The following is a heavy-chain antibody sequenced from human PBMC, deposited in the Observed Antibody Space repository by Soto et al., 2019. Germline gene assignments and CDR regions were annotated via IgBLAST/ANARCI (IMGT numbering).Heavy chain of an antibody. CDR2: ISYDGSNK. V-gene: IGHV3-30*18. CDR3: AKDNSVGLRYFDWLFDY. CDR1: GFTFSSYG. J-gene: IGHJ4*02. D-gene: IGHD3-9*01. Sequence: GGSLRLSCAASGFTFSSYGMHWVRQAPGKGLEWVAVISYDGSNKYYADSVKGRFTISRDNSKNTLYLQMNSLRAEDTAVYYCAKDNSVGLRYFDWLFDYWGQGTLVTVSS.